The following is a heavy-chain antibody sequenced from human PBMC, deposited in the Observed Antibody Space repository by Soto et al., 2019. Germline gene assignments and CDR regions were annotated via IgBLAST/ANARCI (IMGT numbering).Heavy chain of an antibody. D-gene: IGHD1-26*01. CDR2: ISATGST. CDR3: AKVSNKWAVSQRGYFDY. V-gene: IGHV3-23*01. CDR1: GFTFSNYA. Sequence: EVQVLDSGGGLVQPGGSQRLSCEASGFTFSNYAMSWVRQAPGKGLEWVSTISATGSTLYGDSVKGRFTISRDNSKNTVYLQMNFLRAEDTAVYYCAKVSNKWAVSQRGYFDYWGQGTLVTVSS. J-gene: IGHJ4*02.